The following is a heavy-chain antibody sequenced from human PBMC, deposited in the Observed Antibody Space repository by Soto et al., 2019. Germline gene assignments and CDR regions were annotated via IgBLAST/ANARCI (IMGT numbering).Heavy chain of an antibody. CDR1: GGSISSSGYS. CDR3: ARESTYYYDSSGYRGGMDV. J-gene: IGHJ6*02. Sequence: PSETLSLTCAVSGGSISSSGYSWSWIRQPPGKGLEWIGYIYHSGSTYYNPSLKSRVTISVDRSKNQFSLKLSSVTAADTAVYYCARESTYYYDSSGYRGGMDVWGQGTTVTVSS. V-gene: IGHV4-30-2*01. CDR2: IYHSGST. D-gene: IGHD3-22*01.